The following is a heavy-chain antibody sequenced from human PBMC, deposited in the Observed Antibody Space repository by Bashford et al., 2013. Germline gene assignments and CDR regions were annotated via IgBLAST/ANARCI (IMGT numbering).Heavy chain of an antibody. D-gene: IGHD3-16*02. Sequence: SETLSLTCAVYGGSFSGYYWSWIRQPPGKGLEWIGEINHSGSTNYNPSLKSRVTISVDTSKNQFSLKLSSVTAADTAVYYCATARPRYVWGSYRQPYYFDYWGQGTLVTVSS. CDR3: ATARPRYVWGSYRQPYYFDY. J-gene: IGHJ4*02. CDR1: GGSFSGYY. V-gene: IGHV4-34*01. CDR2: INHSGST.